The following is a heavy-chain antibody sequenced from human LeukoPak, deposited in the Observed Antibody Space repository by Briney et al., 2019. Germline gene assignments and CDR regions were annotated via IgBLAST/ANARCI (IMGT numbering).Heavy chain of an antibody. CDR2: INHSGST. V-gene: IGHV4-34*01. Sequence: SETLSLTCAVYGGSFSGYYWSWIRQPPGKGLEWIGEINHSGSTNYNPSLKSRVTISVDTSKNQFSLKLSSVTAADTAVYYCARGVGYYFDYWAREPWSPSPQ. CDR1: GGSFSGYY. D-gene: IGHD1-26*01. CDR3: ARGVGYYFDY. J-gene: IGHJ4*02.